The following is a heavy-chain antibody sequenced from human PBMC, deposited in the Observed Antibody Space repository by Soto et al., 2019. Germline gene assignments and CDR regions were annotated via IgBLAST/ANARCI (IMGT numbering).Heavy chain of an antibody. Sequence: QVQLVQSGAEVKKPGASVKVSCKASGYTFTSYGISWVRQAPGQGLEWMGWISAYNGNTNYAQKLQGRVTMTTGTSTSTADRELRSLRCDDTAVYYCARDLQSGYGTTDNWFDPWGQGTLVSVSS. CDR3: ARDLQSGYGTTDNWFDP. J-gene: IGHJ5*02. D-gene: IGHD1-7*01. V-gene: IGHV1-18*01. CDR2: ISAYNGNT. CDR1: GYTFTSYG.